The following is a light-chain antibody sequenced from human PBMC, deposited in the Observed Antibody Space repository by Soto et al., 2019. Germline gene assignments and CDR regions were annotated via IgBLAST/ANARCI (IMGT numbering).Light chain of an antibody. CDR2: AAS. CDR1: QSISTY. CDR3: QQTYTKPLT. V-gene: IGKV1-39*01. J-gene: IGKJ4*01. Sequence: DIQMIQSPSSPSASVGDRVTITCRANQSISTYLNWFQQKPGKAPKLLIYAASSLQSGVPSRFSGSGSGTEFTLTISRLQPEDLATYYCQQTYTKPLTFGGGVKVEI.